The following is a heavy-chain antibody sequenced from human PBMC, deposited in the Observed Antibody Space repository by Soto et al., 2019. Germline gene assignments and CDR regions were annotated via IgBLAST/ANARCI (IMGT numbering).Heavy chain of an antibody. CDR1: GGSISSGGYY. J-gene: IGHJ6*03. Sequence: PSETLSLTCTVSGGSISSGGYYWSWIRQHPGKGLEWIGYIYYSGSTYYNPSLKSRVTISVDTSKNQFSLKLSSVTAADTAVYYCARGTRGYQLLMDVWGKGTTDTVSS. CDR3: ARGTRGYQLLMDV. D-gene: IGHD2-2*01. V-gene: IGHV4-31*03. CDR2: IYYSGST.